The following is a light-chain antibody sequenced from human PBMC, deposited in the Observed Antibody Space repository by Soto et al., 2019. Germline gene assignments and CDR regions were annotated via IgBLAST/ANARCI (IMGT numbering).Light chain of an antibody. V-gene: IGLV2-23*01. CDR3: CCFAGSGIWV. CDR2: ESY. CDR1: SSDIGSFNL. Sequence: QSALTQPASLSGSPGQSITISCTGTSSDIGSFNLVSWYQQFPGEVPKLIIYESYKRPSGISTRFSGSRSDNTASLTISGLQAEDEADYYCCCFAGSGIWVFGGGTQLTVL. J-gene: IGLJ3*02.